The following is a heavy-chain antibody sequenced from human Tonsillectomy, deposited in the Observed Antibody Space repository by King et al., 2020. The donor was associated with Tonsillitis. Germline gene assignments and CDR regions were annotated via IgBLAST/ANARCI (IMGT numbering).Heavy chain of an antibody. Sequence: QLVQSGAEVKKPGASVKVSCKASGYTFTGYYMHWVRQAPGQGLEWMGWINPNSGGTNYAQKFQGRVTMTRDTSISTAYMELSRLRSDDTAVYYCARVRPGIAAAGRIAWFDPWGQGTPVTVSS. D-gene: IGHD6-13*01. CDR1: GYTFTGYY. V-gene: IGHV1-2*02. CDR2: INPNSGGT. CDR3: ARVRPGIAAAGRIAWFDP. J-gene: IGHJ5*02.